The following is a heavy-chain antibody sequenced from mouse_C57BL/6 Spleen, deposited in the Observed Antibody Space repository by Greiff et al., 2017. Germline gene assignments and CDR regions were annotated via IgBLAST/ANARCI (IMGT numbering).Heavy chain of an antibody. D-gene: IGHD1-1*01. V-gene: IGHV5-17*01. J-gene: IGHJ2*01. CDR1: GFTFSDYG. CDR3: ARSPVVNFDY. CDR2: ISSGSSTI. Sequence: EVMLVESGGGLVKPGGSLKLSCAASGFTFSDYGMHWVRQAPEKGLEWVAYISSGSSTIYYADTVKGRFTISRDNAKNTLFLQMTSLRSEDTAMYYCARSPVVNFDYWGQGTTLTVSS.